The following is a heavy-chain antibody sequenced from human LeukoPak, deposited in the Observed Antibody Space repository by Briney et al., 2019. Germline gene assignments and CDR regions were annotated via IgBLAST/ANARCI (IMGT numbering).Heavy chain of an antibody. D-gene: IGHD5-18*01. CDR1: GYTFTGYY. CDR2: INPNSGVT. V-gene: IGHV1-2*02. J-gene: IGHJ6*03. Sequence: GASVKVSCKASGYTFTGYYMHWVRQAPGQGPEWVGWINPNSGVTNYAQKFQGRVTVTRDTSISTAYMDLSRLTSDDTAVYYCARGYSYGIYYYYYYMDVWGKGTTVTVSS. CDR3: ARGYSYGIYYYYYYMDV.